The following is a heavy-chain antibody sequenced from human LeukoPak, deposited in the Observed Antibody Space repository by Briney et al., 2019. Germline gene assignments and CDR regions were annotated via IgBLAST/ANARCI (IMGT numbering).Heavy chain of an antibody. D-gene: IGHD2-2*01. J-gene: IGHJ3*02. V-gene: IGHV3-7*01. Sequence: GGSLRLSCAASGFTFSSYWMSWVRQAPGKGLEWVANIKQDGSEKYYVDSVKGRFTISRDNAKNSLYLQMNSLRAEDTAVYYCARDFLYCSSTSCYDSSYDAFDIWGQGTMVTVSS. CDR1: GFTFSSYW. CDR2: IKQDGSEK. CDR3: ARDFLYCSSTSCYDSSYDAFDI.